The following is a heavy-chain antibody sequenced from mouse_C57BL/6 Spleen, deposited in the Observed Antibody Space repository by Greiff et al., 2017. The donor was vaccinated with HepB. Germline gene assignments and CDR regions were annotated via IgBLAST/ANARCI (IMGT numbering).Heavy chain of an antibody. CDR2: INPSNGGT. CDR3: ARNYYGSSPRFAY. Sequence: IQLQQPGTELVKPGASVKLSCKASGYTFTSYWMHWVKQRPGQGLEWIGNINPSNGGTNYNEKFKSKATLTVDKSSSTAYMQLSSLTSEDSAVYYCARNYYGSSPRFAYWGQGTLVTVSA. V-gene: IGHV1-53*01. D-gene: IGHD1-1*01. J-gene: IGHJ3*01. CDR1: GYTFTSYW.